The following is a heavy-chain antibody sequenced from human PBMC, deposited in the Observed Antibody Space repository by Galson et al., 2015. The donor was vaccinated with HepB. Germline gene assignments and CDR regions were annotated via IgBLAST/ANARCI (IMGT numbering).Heavy chain of an antibody. D-gene: IGHD2/OR15-2a*01. Sequence: LRLSCAASGFTFSDYSMTWIRQAPGKGLEWVSYISLSNIIYYADSVKGRFTTSRDNAKNSLYLQMNGLRVEDTAVYYCARATLGWIDPWGQGTLVTVSS. J-gene: IGHJ5*02. V-gene: IGHV3-11*01. CDR2: ISLSNII. CDR3: ARATLGWIDP. CDR1: GFTFSDYS.